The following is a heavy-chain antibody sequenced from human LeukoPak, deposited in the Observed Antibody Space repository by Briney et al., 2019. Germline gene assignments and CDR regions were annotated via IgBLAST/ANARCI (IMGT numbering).Heavy chain of an antibody. D-gene: IGHD6-19*01. J-gene: IGHJ5*02. Sequence: ASVKVSCKAPGYTFTVYYIHWVRQAPGQGLEYMGWINPNSGGTNYAQKFQGRVTMTRDTSITTAYMEVSRVRSDDTAVYYCALYSSGLFDPWGQGTLVTVSS. CDR1: GYTFTVYY. CDR3: ALYSSGLFDP. V-gene: IGHV1-2*02. CDR2: INPNSGGT.